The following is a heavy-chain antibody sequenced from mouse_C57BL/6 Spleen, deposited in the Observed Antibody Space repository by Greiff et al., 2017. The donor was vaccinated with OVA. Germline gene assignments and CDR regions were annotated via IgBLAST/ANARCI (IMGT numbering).Heavy chain of an antibody. J-gene: IGHJ4*01. Sequence: EVMLVESGGGLAKPGGSLKLSCAASGFTFSDYGMHWVRQAPEKGLEWVAYISSGSSTIYYADTVKGRFTISRDNAKNTLFLQMTSLRSEDTAMYYCARDHYYAMDYWGQGTSVTVSS. V-gene: IGHV5-17*01. CDR2: ISSGSSTI. CDR3: ARDHYYAMDY. CDR1: GFTFSDYG.